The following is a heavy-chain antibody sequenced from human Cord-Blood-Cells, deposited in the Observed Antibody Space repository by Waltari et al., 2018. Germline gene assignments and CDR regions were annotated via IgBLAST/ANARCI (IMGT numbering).Heavy chain of an antibody. J-gene: IGHJ3*02. Sequence: EVQLVESGGGLVQPGGSLRLSCAASGFTVSSNYMSWVRQAPGKGLEWVSVSYGGGSTYYADSVKGIFTSSRDNAKNTLYLQMNSLRAEDTAVYYCARSVTGTTDIWGQGTMVTVSS. CDR1: GFTVSSNY. CDR3: ARSVTGTTDI. V-gene: IGHV3-66*01. D-gene: IGHD1-7*01. CDR2: SYGGGST.